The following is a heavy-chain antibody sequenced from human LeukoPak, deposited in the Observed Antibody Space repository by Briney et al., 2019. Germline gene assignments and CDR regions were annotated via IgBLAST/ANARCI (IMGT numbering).Heavy chain of an antibody. J-gene: IGHJ6*02. CDR2: IKQDGSEK. CDR1: GFIFSNYY. Sequence: GGSLRLSCAASGFIFSNYYMNWVRQAPGKGLEWVAHIKQDGSEKNYVDSVKGRFTISRDNAKNSLYLQMNSLRAEDTAVYYCARERWSLYSNDYYYYGLDVWGQRTTVTVSS. V-gene: IGHV3-7*01. CDR3: ARERWSLYSNDYYYYGLDV. D-gene: IGHD3-3*01.